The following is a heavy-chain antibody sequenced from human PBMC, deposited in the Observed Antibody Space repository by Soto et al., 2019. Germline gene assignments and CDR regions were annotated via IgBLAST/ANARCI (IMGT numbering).Heavy chain of an antibody. Sequence: QVQLVRSGGGLVQPGGSLKLSCAASGLTFSDYYMSWIRQAPGKGLEWVSYITSSSSYTKYADSVQGRFTISRDNAKNSLYLQMNSLRAEDTAVYYCARELDGIDVWGQGTTVTVSS. CDR3: ARELDGIDV. J-gene: IGHJ6*02. CDR1: GLTFSDYY. CDR2: ITSSSSYT. V-gene: IGHV3-11*05.